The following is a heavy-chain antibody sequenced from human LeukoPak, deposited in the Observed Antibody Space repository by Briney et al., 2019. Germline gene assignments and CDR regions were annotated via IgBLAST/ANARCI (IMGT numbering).Heavy chain of an antibody. Sequence: ASVKVSCKASGGTFSSYAISWVRQAPGQGLEWMGRIIPILGIANYAQKFQGRVTITTDESTSTAYMELSSLRSEDTAVYYCAANSGSHQGDYWGQGTLVTVSS. J-gene: IGHJ4*02. CDR3: AANSGSHQGDY. V-gene: IGHV1-69*04. D-gene: IGHD1-26*01. CDR1: GGTFSSYA. CDR2: IIPILGIA.